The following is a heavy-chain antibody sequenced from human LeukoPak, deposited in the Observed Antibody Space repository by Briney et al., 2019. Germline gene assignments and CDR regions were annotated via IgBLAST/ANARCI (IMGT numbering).Heavy chain of an antibody. D-gene: IGHD1-26*01. J-gene: IGHJ4*02. CDR3: ARLSGSYYFDY. V-gene: IGHV1-2*02. CDR1: GYTFTSYD. CDR2: INPNSGGT. Sequence: ASVKVSCKASGYTFTSYDINWVRQAPGQGLEWMGWINPNSGGTDYAQKFQGRVTMTRDTSISTAYMELSRLRSDDTAVYYCARLSGSYYFDYWGQGTLVTVSS.